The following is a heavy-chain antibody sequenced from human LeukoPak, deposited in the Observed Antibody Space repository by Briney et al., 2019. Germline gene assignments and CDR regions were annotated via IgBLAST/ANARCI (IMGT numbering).Heavy chain of an antibody. CDR1: GFTFSSYA. CDR3: ARGLGGRGGAAY. CDR2: ISSNGGST. Sequence: GGSLRLSCAASGFTFSSYAMHWVRQAPGKGLEYVSAISSNGGSTYYANSVKGRFTISRDNSKNTLYLQMGSLRAEDMAVYYCARGLGGRGGAAYWGQGTLVTVSS. D-gene: IGHD2-15*01. V-gene: IGHV3-64*01. J-gene: IGHJ4*02.